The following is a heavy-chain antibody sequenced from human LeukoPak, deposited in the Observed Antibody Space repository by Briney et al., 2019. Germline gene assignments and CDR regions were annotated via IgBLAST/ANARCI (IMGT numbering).Heavy chain of an antibody. Sequence: KPGASVKVSCKASGYTFTGYYMHWVRQAPGQGLEWMGRINPNSGGTNYAQKFQGRVTMTRDTSISTAYMELSRLRSDDTAVYYCARYYYDSSGYDSWGQGTLVTVSS. J-gene: IGHJ5*02. D-gene: IGHD3-22*01. CDR1: GYTFTGYY. V-gene: IGHV1-2*06. CDR3: ARYYYDSSGYDS. CDR2: INPNSGGT.